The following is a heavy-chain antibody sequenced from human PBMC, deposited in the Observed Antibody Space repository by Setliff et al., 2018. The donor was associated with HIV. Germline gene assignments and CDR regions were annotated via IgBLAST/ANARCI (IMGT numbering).Heavy chain of an antibody. CDR2: TYSGGTT. CDR3: ARVRLYSSALDY. J-gene: IGHJ4*02. Sequence: GGSLRLSCAASGFTVSGNYITWVRQAPGKGLEWGSVTYSGGTTNYADSVKGRFTVSRDSSKNTLYLQMDSLRPEDTAVYSCARVRLYSSALDYWGQGTLVTVSS. V-gene: IGHV3-66*02. CDR1: GFTVSGNY. D-gene: IGHD3-22*01.